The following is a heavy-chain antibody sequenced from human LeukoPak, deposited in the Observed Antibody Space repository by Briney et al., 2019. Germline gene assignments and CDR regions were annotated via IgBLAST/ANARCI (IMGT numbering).Heavy chain of an antibody. V-gene: IGHV1-69*05. D-gene: IGHD2-2*01. Sequence: ASVKVSCKASGGTFNSYAISWVRQAPGQGLEWMGRIIPIFGTANYAQKFQGRVTITTDESTSTAYMELSSLRSEDTAVYYCASCGSSTSWYFMDVWGKGTTVTVSS. J-gene: IGHJ6*03. CDR1: GGTFNSYA. CDR3: ASCGSSTSWYFMDV. CDR2: IIPIFGTA.